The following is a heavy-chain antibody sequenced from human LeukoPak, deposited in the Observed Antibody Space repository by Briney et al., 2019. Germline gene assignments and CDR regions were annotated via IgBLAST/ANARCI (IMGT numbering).Heavy chain of an antibody. CDR2: MYYSGGT. J-gene: IGHJ4*02. CDR1: GSSISSSSHY. CDR3: ARLVRYCSSDSCYPFDY. V-gene: IGHV4-39*01. Sequence: SETLSLTCTVSGSSISSSSHYWGWIRQPPGKGLEWIGSMYYSGGTYYNPSLKSRVTISVDTSKNQFSLKLNSVTAADTAVYYCARLVRYCSSDSCYPFDYWGQGTLVTVSS. D-gene: IGHD2-2*01.